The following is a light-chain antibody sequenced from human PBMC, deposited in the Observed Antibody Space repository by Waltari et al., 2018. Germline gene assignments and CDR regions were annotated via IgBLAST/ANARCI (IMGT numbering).Light chain of an antibody. J-gene: IGKJ1*01. CDR2: GAS. V-gene: IGKV3-15*01. CDR1: QGVSSH. CDR3: QHYFNWPRT. Sequence: EIVMTQSPAILSVSPGESATLSCRASQGVSSHLAWYQQKPGQAPRLLIYGASTRATGVPFRFSGSGSGTEFTLTISSLQSEDFAAYYCQHYFNWPRTFGQGTKVEVK.